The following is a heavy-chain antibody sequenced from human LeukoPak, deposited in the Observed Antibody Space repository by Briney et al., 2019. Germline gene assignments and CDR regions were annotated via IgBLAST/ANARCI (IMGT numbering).Heavy chain of an antibody. CDR3: ARGGDCSGGSCSLAVFDY. Sequence: PSETLSLTCTVSGVSISSSSYYWGWIRQPPGKGLEWIGSIYYSGSTYYNPSLKSRVTISVDTSKNQFSLKLSSVTAADTAVYYCARGGDCSGGSCSLAVFDYWGQGTLVTVSS. CDR2: IYYSGST. J-gene: IGHJ4*02. D-gene: IGHD2-15*01. V-gene: IGHV4-39*07. CDR1: GVSISSSSYY.